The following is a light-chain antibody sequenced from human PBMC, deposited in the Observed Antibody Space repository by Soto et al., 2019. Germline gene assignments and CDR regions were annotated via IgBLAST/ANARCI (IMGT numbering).Light chain of an antibody. CDR2: EVS. Sequence: QSALTQPASVSGSPGQSITISCTGTNSDIAYNFVSWYQQHPGKAPKLMIYEVSNRPSGVSNRFSGSKSGNTASLTISGLQAEDEADYYCSSSTTTDTRRVFGTGTKLTVL. CDR1: NSDIAYNF. J-gene: IGLJ1*01. CDR3: SSSTTTDTRRV. V-gene: IGLV2-14*01.